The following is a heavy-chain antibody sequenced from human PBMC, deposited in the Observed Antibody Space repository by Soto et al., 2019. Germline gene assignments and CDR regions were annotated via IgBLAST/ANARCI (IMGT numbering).Heavy chain of an antibody. CDR2: ISTNNGNT. J-gene: IGHJ4*02. Sequence: QVQLQQSGAEVKTPGASVKVSCKASGYNFVNYGIMWVRQAPGQGLEWMGWISTNNGNTYYAQNLQGRVTIGTDTSTDTAYMELRSLSFDDTALYYCARVLGMGIWGGPSDYWSQGTLVTVSS. CDR1: GYNFVNYG. D-gene: IGHD3-16*01. V-gene: IGHV1-18*04. CDR3: ARVLGMGIWGGPSDY.